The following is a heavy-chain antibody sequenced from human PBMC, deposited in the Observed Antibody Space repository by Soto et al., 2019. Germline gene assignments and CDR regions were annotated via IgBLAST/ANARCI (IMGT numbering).Heavy chain of an antibody. CDR1: GYSFTDFW. CDR2: INPRASYT. J-gene: IGHJ4*02. D-gene: IGHD2-21*01. CDR3: VRQICDGYNGDY. Sequence: VESMKISCQASGYSFTDFWISWVRQMPGKGLEWMGKINPRASYTSYSPSFQGHVTISADKSITTAYMQWSSLRASDTAMYYCVRQICDGYNGDYWGQGTLVTVSS. V-gene: IGHV5-10-1*01.